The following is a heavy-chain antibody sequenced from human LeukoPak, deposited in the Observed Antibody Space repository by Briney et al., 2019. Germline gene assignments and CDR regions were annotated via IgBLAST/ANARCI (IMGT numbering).Heavy chain of an antibody. CDR1: GYSISSGYY. CDR3: ARDDAYYGSGSDC. D-gene: IGHD3-10*01. J-gene: IGHJ4*02. CDR2: IYHSGST. V-gene: IGHV4-38-2*02. Sequence: SETLSLTCAVSGYSISSGYYWGWIRQPPGKGLEWIGSIYHSGSTYYNPSLKSRVTISVDTSKNQFSLKLSSVTAADTAVYYCARDDAYYGSGSDCWGQGTLVTVSS.